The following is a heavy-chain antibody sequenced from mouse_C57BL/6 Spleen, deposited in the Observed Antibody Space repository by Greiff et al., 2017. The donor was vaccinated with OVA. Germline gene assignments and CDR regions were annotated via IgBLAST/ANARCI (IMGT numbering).Heavy chain of an antibody. D-gene: IGHD2-4*01. V-gene: IGHV1-9*01. CDR1: GYTFTGYW. Sequence: QVQLQQSGAELMKPGASVKLSCKATGYTFTGYWIEWVKQRPGHGLEWIGEILPGSGSTNYNEKFKGKATFTADTSSNTAYMQLSSLTTEDSAIYYWARSGIYYEYYYAMDYWGQGTAVTVSS. CDR2: ILPGSGST. CDR3: ARSGIYYEYYYAMDY. J-gene: IGHJ4*01.